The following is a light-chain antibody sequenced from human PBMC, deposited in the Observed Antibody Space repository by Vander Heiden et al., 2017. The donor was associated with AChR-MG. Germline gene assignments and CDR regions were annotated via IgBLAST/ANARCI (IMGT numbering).Light chain of an antibody. CDR1: SSNIGSNT. V-gene: IGLV1-44*01. CDR3: AAWDDSLNGRV. CDR2: NNN. Sequence: SVLTQPPSASGPPGQRVTISCSGSSSNIGSNTVNWYQQLPGTAPKLLIYNNNQRPSGVPDRFSGSKSGTSTSLAISGLQSEDEADYYCAAWDDSLNGRVFGGGTKLTVL. J-gene: IGLJ3*02.